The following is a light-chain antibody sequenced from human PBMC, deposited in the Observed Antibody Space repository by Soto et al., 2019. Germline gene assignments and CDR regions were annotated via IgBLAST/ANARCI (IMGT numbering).Light chain of an antibody. Sequence: QSVLTQPRSVSGSPGQSVTISCTGTNSDVGGYNYVSWYQQYPGKAPKLMISGVSERPSGVPDRFSGSKSGNTASLTISGLQAEDEADYYCSSFAANDNVVFGGGTKVTVL. CDR1: NSDVGGYNY. V-gene: IGLV2-11*01. CDR3: SSFAANDNVV. J-gene: IGLJ3*02. CDR2: GVS.